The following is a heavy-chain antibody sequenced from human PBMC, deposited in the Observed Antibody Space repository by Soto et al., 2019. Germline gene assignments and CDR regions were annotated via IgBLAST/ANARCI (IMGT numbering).Heavy chain of an antibody. Sequence: GGSLRLSCAASGFTFSSYGMHWVRQAPGKGLEWVAVISYDGSNKYYADSVKGRFTISRDNSKNTLYLQMNSLRAEDTAVYYCAKDTASQWLVTSPFDYWGQGTLVTVSS. J-gene: IGHJ4*02. CDR3: AKDTASQWLVTSPFDY. D-gene: IGHD6-19*01. V-gene: IGHV3-30*18. CDR1: GFTFSSYG. CDR2: ISYDGSNK.